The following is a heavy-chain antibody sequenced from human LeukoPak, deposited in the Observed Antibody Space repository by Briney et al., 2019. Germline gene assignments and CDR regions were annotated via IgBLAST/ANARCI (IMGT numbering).Heavy chain of an antibody. CDR3: ARELMLDPYYYYYGMDV. CDR2: IHNSGST. CDR1: GGSISSGNYY. Sequence: SETLSLTCTVSGGSISSGNYYWGWIRQPPGKGLEWIGNIHNSGSTYYNPSLKSRVTISVDMSKNHFSLKLSSVTPEDTAVYYCARELMLDPYYYYYGMDVWGQGTTVTVSS. V-gene: IGHV4-39*02. D-gene: IGHD1-1*01. J-gene: IGHJ6*02.